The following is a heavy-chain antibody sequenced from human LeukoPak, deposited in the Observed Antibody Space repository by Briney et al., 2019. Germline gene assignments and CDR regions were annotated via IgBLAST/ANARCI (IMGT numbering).Heavy chain of an antibody. CDR3: ARGGPHDYGDYGAY. D-gene: IGHD4-17*01. J-gene: IGHJ4*02. CDR1: GGTFSSYT. Sequence: GASVKVSCKASGGTFSSYTISWVRQAPGQGLEWMGGIIPIFGTANYAQKFQGRVTITADESTSTAYMELSSLRSEDTAVYYCARGGPHDYGDYGAYWGQGTLVTVSS. CDR2: IIPIFGTA. V-gene: IGHV1-69*13.